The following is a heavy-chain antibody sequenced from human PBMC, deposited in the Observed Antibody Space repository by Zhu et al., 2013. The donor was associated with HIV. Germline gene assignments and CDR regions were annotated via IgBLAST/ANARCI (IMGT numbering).Heavy chain of an antibody. D-gene: IGHD3-16*01. J-gene: IGHJ3*01. CDR2: SSNSGST. V-gene: IGHV4-31*02. CDR1: GGSISSGDYY. Sequence: QVQLQESGPGLVKPSQTLSLTCTVSGGSISSGDYYWSWIRQHPGKGLEWIGYSSNSGSTYYNPSLKSRVTISVDTSKNQFSLKLSSATAADTAVYYCARVHDYIWGSLHPDAIDFWGQGTMVTVSS. CDR3: ARVHDYIWGSLHPDAIDF.